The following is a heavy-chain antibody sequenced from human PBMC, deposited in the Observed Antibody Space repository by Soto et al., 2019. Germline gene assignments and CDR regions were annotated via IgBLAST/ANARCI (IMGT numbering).Heavy chain of an antibody. D-gene: IGHD5-12*01. J-gene: IGHJ5*02. CDR3: GGSGYASPPNWFDP. Sequence: QVQLVQSGAEVKKPGSSLKVSCKASGGTFSSYAISWVRQAPGQGLEWMGGIIPIFGTANYAQKFQGRVTITADKSTSTAYMELSSLRSEDTAVYYCGGSGYASPPNWFDPWGQGTLVTVSS. CDR1: GGTFSSYA. CDR2: IIPIFGTA. V-gene: IGHV1-69*06.